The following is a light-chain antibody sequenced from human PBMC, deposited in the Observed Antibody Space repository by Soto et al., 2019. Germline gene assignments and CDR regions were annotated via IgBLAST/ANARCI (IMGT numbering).Light chain of an antibody. Sequence: EIVLTQSPGTLSLSPVERATLSCRASQSVSSNYLAWYQHKLGQAPRLLIYGAASRATGIPDRFSGSGSGTDFTLTISRLEPEDFAVYYCQQYGSSPATFGQGTRLEIK. CDR2: GAA. J-gene: IGKJ5*01. V-gene: IGKV3-20*01. CDR1: QSVSSNY. CDR3: QQYGSSPAT.